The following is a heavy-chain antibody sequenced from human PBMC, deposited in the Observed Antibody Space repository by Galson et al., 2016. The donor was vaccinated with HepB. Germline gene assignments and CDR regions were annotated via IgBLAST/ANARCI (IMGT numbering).Heavy chain of an antibody. D-gene: IGHD5-18*01. V-gene: IGHV3-21*01. CDR1: GFAFSRYS. CDR3: ARDLPGEYSFGPHAFDV. CDR2: ISISNTYI. J-gene: IGHJ3*01. Sequence: SLRLSCAASGFAFSRYSMNWVRQAPGKGLEWVSFISISNTYIYYADPLKGRFTISRDNAKNSLYLQMNSLRAEDTAIYYCARDLPGEYSFGPHAFDVWGQGTMVTVSS.